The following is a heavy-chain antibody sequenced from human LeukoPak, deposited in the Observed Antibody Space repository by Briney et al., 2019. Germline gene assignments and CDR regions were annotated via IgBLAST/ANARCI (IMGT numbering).Heavy chain of an antibody. CDR2: INAYNGNT. V-gene: IGHV1-18*01. Sequence: ASVKVSCKASGYTFTSYGISWVRQAPGQGLEWMGWINAYNGNTNYAQKLQGRVTMTTDTSTSTAYMELSSLRSDDTAVYYCARPCLIWFGELLSPDWFDPWGERTLVTVSS. CDR1: GYTFTSYG. D-gene: IGHD3-10*01. CDR3: ARPCLIWFGELLSPDWFDP. J-gene: IGHJ5*02.